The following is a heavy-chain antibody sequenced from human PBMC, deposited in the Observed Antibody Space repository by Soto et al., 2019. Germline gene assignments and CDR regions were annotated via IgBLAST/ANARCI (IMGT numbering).Heavy chain of an antibody. D-gene: IGHD1-7*01. Sequence: ASVKVSCKASGGTFSSYTISWVRQAPGQGLEWMGRIIPILGIANYAQKFQGRVTITADKSTSTAYMELSSLRSEDTAVYYCALTNWNYNFVFDYWGQGTLVTVSS. CDR2: IIPILGIA. CDR1: GGTFSSYT. CDR3: ALTNWNYNFVFDY. J-gene: IGHJ4*02. V-gene: IGHV1-69*02.